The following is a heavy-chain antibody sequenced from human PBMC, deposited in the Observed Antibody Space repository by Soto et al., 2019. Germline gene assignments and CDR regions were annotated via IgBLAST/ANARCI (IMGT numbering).Heavy chain of an antibody. Sequence: SETLSLTCTVSGGSISSYYWSWIRQPPGKGLEWIGYIYYSGSTNYNPSLKSRVTISVDTSKNQFSLKLSSVTAADTAVCYCARAEKLWFGVDYWGQGTLVTVSS. CDR1: GGSISSYY. V-gene: IGHV4-59*01. J-gene: IGHJ4*02. D-gene: IGHD3-10*01. CDR3: ARAEKLWFGVDY. CDR2: IYYSGST.